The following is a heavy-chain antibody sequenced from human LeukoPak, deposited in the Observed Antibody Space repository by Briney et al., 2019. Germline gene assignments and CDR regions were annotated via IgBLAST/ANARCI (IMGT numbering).Heavy chain of an antibody. D-gene: IGHD3-22*01. CDR1: GFTFSNAW. CDR2: IKSKTDGGTT. CDR3: TTYYYDSSGYYYDDY. V-gene: IGHV3-15*07. Sequence: PGGSLRLSCAASGFTFSNAWMNWVRQAPGKGLEWVGRIKSKTDGGTTDYAAPVKGRFTISRDDSKNTLYLQMNSLKTEDTAVYYCTTYYYDSSGYYYDDYWGQGTLVTVSS. J-gene: IGHJ4*02.